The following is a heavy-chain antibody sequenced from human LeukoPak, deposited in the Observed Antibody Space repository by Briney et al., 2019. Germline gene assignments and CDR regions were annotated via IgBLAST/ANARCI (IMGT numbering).Heavy chain of an antibody. CDR3: AREGSDYSNPFDYYYYMDV. D-gene: IGHD4-11*01. V-gene: IGHV1-2*02. CDR1: GYTFTGYY. J-gene: IGHJ6*03. Sequence: ASVKVSCKASGYTFTGYYMHWVRQAPGQGLEWMGWVNPNSGGTNYAQKFQGRVTMTRDTSISTAYMELSRLRSDDTAVYYCAREGSDYSNPFDYYYYMDVWGKGTTVTVSS. CDR2: VNPNSGGT.